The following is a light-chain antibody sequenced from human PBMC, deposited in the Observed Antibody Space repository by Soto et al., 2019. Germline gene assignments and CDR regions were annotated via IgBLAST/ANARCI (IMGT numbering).Light chain of an antibody. CDR1: QSVGSH. CDR3: QHDNNSPHT. J-gene: IGKJ2*01. V-gene: IGKV3-15*01. Sequence: EIVMTQSPATLSVSPGERAALSCRASQSVGSHLAWYQQKPGQAPRLLIYDASARATGIPARFSGSGSGTEFTLTISSLQSEDFAVYYCQHDNNSPHTFGQGTDLEIK. CDR2: DAS.